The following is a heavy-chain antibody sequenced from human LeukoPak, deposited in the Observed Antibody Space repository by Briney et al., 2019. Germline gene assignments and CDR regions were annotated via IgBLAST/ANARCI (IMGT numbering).Heavy chain of an antibody. V-gene: IGHV1-2*02. CDR2: INPNSGGT. D-gene: IGHD6-13*01. CDR1: GYTFTGYY. Sequence: GASVKVSCKASGYTFTGYYMHWVRQAPGQGLEWMGWINPNSGGTNYAQKFQGRVSMTRDTSISTAYMELSRLRSDDTAVYYCAREYSSSWSRWGQGTLVTVSS. CDR3: AREYSSSWSR. J-gene: IGHJ4*02.